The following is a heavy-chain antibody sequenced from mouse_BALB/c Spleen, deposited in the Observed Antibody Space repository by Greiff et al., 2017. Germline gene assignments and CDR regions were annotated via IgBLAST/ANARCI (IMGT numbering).Heavy chain of an antibody. V-gene: IGHV3-2*02. J-gene: IGHJ2*01. CDR1: GYSITSDYA. Sequence: EVKLVESGPGLVKPSQSLSLTCTVTGYSITSDYAWNWIRQFPGNKLEWMGYISYSGSTSYNPSLKSRISITRDTSKNQFFLQLNSVTTEDTATYYCARSPKSGSLDYWGQGTTLTVSS. CDR2: ISYSGST. D-gene: IGHD1-1*01. CDR3: ARSPKSGSLDY.